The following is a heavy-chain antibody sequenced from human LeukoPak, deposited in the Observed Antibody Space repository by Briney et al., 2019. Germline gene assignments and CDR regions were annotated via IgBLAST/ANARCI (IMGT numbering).Heavy chain of an antibody. CDR1: GFTFSSYG. J-gene: IGHJ4*02. Sequence: GGSLRLSCAASGFTFSSYGMHWVRQAPGKGLEWVAFIRYDGSNKYYADSVKGRFTISRDNSKNTLYLQMNSLRAEDTAVYYCAKEWMNVLLWFGELFPDYWGQGTLVTVSS. CDR3: AKEWMNVLLWFGELFPDY. D-gene: IGHD3-10*01. V-gene: IGHV3-30*02. CDR2: IRYDGSNK.